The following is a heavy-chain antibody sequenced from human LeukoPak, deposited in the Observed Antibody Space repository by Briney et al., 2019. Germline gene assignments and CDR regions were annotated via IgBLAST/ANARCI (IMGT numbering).Heavy chain of an antibody. J-gene: IGHJ6*02. CDR2: ISRSGDTI. V-gene: IGHV3-48*03. Sequence: PGGSLRLSCAASGFTFSRYEMNWVRQAPGKGLEWVSYISRSGDTIYFADSVKGRFTISRDNAKNSLYLQMSSLRAEDTAVYYCASSDELRVYYYYYGMDVWGQGTTVTVSS. CDR1: GFTFSRYE. CDR3: ASSDELRVYYYYYGMDV. D-gene: IGHD2-15*01.